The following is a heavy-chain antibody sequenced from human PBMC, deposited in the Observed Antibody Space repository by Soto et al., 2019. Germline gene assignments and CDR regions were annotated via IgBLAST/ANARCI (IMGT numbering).Heavy chain of an antibody. CDR1: GGSISNYY. Sequence: PSETLSLTCTVSGGSISNYYWSWMRQPPGKGLEWIGSVYYSGSTTYNPSLKSRVTISVDTSKNQFSLRLSSVTAADTAVYYCARTLSASGPKGAFDIWGQGAMVTVS. D-gene: IGHD2-15*01. CDR2: VYYSGST. CDR3: ARTLSASGPKGAFDI. J-gene: IGHJ3*02. V-gene: IGHV4-59*01.